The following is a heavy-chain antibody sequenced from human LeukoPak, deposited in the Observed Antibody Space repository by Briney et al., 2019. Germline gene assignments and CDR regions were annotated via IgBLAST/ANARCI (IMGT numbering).Heavy chain of an antibody. CDR1: GYTFTGYY. D-gene: IGHD2-2*01. V-gene: IGHV1-2*02. J-gene: IGHJ4*02. CDR3: ARDCSSTSCYHPPFDH. Sequence: ASVKVSCKASGYTFTGYYMHWVRQAPGQGLEWMGWINPNSGGTNYAQKFQGRVTMTRDTSISTAYMELSRLRSDDTAVYYCARDCSSTSCYHPPFDHWGQGTLVTVSS. CDR2: INPNSGGT.